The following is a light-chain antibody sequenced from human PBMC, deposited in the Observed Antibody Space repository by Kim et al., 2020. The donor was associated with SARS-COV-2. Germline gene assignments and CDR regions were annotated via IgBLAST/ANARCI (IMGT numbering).Light chain of an antibody. V-gene: IGKV3-20*01. Sequence: ETVLTQSPGTLSLSPGERATLSCRASESVSSNNLAWYQQKPGQAPRLLIYCASSRATGIPERFSGSGSGTDFTLTISRLEPEDFAVFYCQQYGRSWTFGQGTKVDIK. CDR1: ESVSSNN. J-gene: IGKJ1*01. CDR3: QQYGRSWT. CDR2: CAS.